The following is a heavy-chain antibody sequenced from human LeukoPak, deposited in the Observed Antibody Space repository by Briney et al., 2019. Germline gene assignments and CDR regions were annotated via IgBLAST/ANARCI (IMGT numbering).Heavy chain of an antibody. CDR1: GYTFTTYW. J-gene: IGHJ4*02. Sequence: GESLKISCKGSGYTFTTYWISWVCQMPGKGLEWMGRIGPSDSYINYSPSLQSHVTISTDKSVSTVYLQWGSLQASDTAMYYCARHLFSSSPSDYWGQGTLVTVSS. CDR2: IGPSDSYI. D-gene: IGHD6-13*01. V-gene: IGHV5-10-1*01. CDR3: ARHLFSSSPSDY.